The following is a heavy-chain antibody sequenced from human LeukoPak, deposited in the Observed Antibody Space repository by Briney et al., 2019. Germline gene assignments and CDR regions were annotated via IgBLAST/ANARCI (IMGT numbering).Heavy chain of an antibody. CDR1: GGSINSYY. J-gene: IGHJ4*02. CDR2: IYSSGTT. V-gene: IGHV4-4*07. CDR3: ARDGYHFDSSGYYSLDY. D-gene: IGHD3-22*01. Sequence: SETLSLTCTVSGGSINSYYWSWIRQPAGKGLEWIGRIYSSGTTNYNPSLKSRVTMSVDTSKNQLSLKLSSVTAADTAVYYCARDGYHFDSSGYYSLDYWGQGTLVTVSS.